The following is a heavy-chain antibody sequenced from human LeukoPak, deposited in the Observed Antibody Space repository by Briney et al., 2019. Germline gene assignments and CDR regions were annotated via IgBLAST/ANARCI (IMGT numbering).Heavy chain of an antibody. Sequence: SGPTLVNPTQTLTLTCTFAGFSLSTRGVGVGWIRQPPGKALEGLALIYWNDDKRYSPSLKSSLTINKDTSKNQVDHTMTNMDTVDTATYYCAHYPYYFDYWGQGTLITVSS. CDR2: IYWNDDK. J-gene: IGHJ4*02. CDR1: GFSLSTRGVG. V-gene: IGHV2-5*01. CDR3: AHYPYYFDY. D-gene: IGHD3-16*02.